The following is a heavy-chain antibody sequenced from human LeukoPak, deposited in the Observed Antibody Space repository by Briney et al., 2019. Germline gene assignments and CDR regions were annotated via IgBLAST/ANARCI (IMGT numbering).Heavy chain of an antibody. D-gene: IGHD3-10*01. J-gene: IGHJ4*02. CDR2: LNPDSGNT. CDR1: VYTFTRSD. V-gene: IGHV1-8*01. CDR3: ARGQKWGTPEMYYYGSGSYSAENDY. Sequence: ASVKVSCKAPVYTFTRSDTNCVPQATGRGLEWVGWLNPDSGNTGYTQNFQGRVTMTRHTSISTAYMELRSLRSEDTAVYYCARGQKWGTPEMYYYGSGSYSAENDYWGKGTLVTVSS.